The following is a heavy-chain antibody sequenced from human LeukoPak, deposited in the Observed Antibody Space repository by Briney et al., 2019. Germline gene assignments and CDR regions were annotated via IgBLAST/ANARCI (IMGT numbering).Heavy chain of an antibody. CDR3: ARGPTYSSSWPWFDP. J-gene: IGHJ5*02. V-gene: IGHV4-34*01. CDR2: INHSGST. CDR1: GGPFSGYY. D-gene: IGHD6-13*01. Sequence: SETLSLTCAVYGGPFSGYYWSWIRQPPGKGLEWIGEINHSGSTNYNPSLKSRVTISVDTSKNQFSLKLSSVTAADTAVYYCARGPTYSSSWPWFDPWGQGTLVTVSS.